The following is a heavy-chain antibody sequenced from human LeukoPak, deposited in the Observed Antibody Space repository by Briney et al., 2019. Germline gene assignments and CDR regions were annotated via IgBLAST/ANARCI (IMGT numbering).Heavy chain of an antibody. D-gene: IGHD3-10*01. CDR2: ISYDGSNK. CDR3: ARDLVLWFGDPSYAHYYGMDV. J-gene: IGHJ6*02. Sequence: PGGSLRLSCAASGFTFSSYAMHWVRQAPGKGLEWVAVISYDGSNKYYADSVKGRFTISRDNSKNMLYLQMNSLRAEDTAVYYCARDLVLWFGDPSYAHYYGMDVWGQGTTVTVSS. CDR1: GFTFSSYA. V-gene: IGHV3-30-3*01.